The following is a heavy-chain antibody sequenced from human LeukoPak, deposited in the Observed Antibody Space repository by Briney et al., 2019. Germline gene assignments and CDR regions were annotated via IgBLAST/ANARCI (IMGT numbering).Heavy chain of an antibody. Sequence: SETLSLTCTVSDDSFSNYFWSWIRQPPGKGLEWIGSIYHSGSTNYNPSLKSRVTMSVDTSKNQFSLKLSSVTAADTAVYYCASEAYYYDSSGYYKYWGQGTLVTVSS. D-gene: IGHD3-22*01. V-gene: IGHV4-59*12. CDR2: IYHSGST. J-gene: IGHJ4*02. CDR3: ASEAYYYDSSGYYKY. CDR1: DDSFSNYF.